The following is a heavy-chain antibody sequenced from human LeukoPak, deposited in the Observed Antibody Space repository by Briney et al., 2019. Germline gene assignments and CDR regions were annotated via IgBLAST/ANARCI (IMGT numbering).Heavy chain of an antibody. CDR3: AKGVSRSSSTSCYDY. V-gene: IGHV3-30*02. Sequence: GRSLRLSCAASGFTFSRYGMHWVRQAPGKGLEWVAFIRYDGSNKYYTDSVKGGFTISRDNYKNTLYLQMSSLRAEDTAVYYCAKGVSRSSSTSCYDYWGQGTLVTVSS. J-gene: IGHJ4*02. D-gene: IGHD2-2*01. CDR1: GFTFSRYG. CDR2: IRYDGSNK.